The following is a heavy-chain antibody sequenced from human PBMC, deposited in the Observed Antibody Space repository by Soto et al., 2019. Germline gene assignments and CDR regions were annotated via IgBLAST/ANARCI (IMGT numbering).Heavy chain of an antibody. V-gene: IGHV3-11*06. Sequence: GGSLRLSXAVSGFTFGDYYMSWIRQAPGKGLEWVAYISSSSSHTNYADVVKGRFTIFRDNAKNSLYLQMNSLRAEDTAVYYCARDPRGTYSLDYWGQGTRVTVSS. CDR1: GFTFGDYY. D-gene: IGHD5-18*01. CDR2: ISSSSSHT. CDR3: ARDPRGTYSLDY. J-gene: IGHJ4*02.